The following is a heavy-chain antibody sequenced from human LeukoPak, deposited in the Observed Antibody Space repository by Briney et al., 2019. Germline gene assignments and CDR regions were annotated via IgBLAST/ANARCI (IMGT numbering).Heavy chain of an antibody. Sequence: GGSLRLSCAASGFTFSDHYMDWVRQAPGKGLEWVGRTRNKANSYTTEYAASVKGRFTISRDDSKNSLYLQMNSLKTEDTAVYYCARVPKGSSWYFYYYYMDVWGKGXTVTVSS. CDR3: ARVPKGSSWYFYYYYMDV. V-gene: IGHV3-72*01. CDR2: TRNKANSYTT. CDR1: GFTFSDHY. D-gene: IGHD6-13*01. J-gene: IGHJ6*03.